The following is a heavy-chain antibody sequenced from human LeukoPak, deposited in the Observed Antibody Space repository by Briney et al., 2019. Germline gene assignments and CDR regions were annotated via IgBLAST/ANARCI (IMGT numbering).Heavy chain of an antibody. CDR2: ISSSGSTI. CDR1: GFTFSSCA. D-gene: IGHD2-2*01. CDR3: ASMVYLVPADDAFDI. V-gene: IGHV3-48*04. J-gene: IGHJ3*02. Sequence: PGGSLRLSCAASGFTFSSCAMSWVRQDPGRGLEWVSYISSSGSTIYYADSVKGRFTISRDNAKNSLYQQMNSLRAEDTAVYYCASMVYLVPADDAFDIWGQGTMVTVSS.